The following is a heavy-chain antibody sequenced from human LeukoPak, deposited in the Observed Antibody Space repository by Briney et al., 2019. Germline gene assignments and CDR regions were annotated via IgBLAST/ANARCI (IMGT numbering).Heavy chain of an antibody. CDR3: ARERGYYDSSGYYYGWFDP. D-gene: IGHD3-22*01. CDR2: ISGSGGST. Sequence: GGSLRLSCAASGFTFSSYAMSWVRQAPGKGLEWVSAISGSGGSTYYADSVKGRFTISRDNSKNTLYLQMNSLRAEDTAVYYCARERGYYDSSGYYYGWFDPWGQGTLVTVSS. J-gene: IGHJ5*02. CDR1: GFTFSSYA. V-gene: IGHV3-23*01.